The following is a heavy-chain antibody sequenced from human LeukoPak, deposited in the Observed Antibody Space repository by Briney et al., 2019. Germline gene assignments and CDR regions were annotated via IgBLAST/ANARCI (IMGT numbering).Heavy chain of an antibody. V-gene: IGHV3-23*01. D-gene: IGHD4-17*01. CDR3: ARDWPYMTTVTGDAFDI. J-gene: IGHJ3*02. CDR1: GFTFSSYA. Sequence: GGSLRLSCAASGFTFSSYAMSWVRQAPGKGLEWVSAISGSGGSTYYADSVKGRFTISRDNSKNTLYLQMNSLRAEDTAVYYCARDWPYMTTVTGDAFDIWGQGTMVTVSS. CDR2: ISGSGGST.